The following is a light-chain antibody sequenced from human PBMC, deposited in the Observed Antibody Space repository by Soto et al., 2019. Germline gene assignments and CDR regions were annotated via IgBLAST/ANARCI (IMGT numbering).Light chain of an antibody. Sequence: EIVMTQSPATLSVSPGERATLSCRASQSVSNTLAWYQQKPGQTPRRLIYGASTRATGIPVRFSGSGSGTEFTLTISSLQSEDFAVYYCQQYNNWPPVTFGQGTKLEIK. J-gene: IGKJ2*01. CDR1: QSVSNT. V-gene: IGKV3-15*01. CDR3: QQYNNWPPVT. CDR2: GAS.